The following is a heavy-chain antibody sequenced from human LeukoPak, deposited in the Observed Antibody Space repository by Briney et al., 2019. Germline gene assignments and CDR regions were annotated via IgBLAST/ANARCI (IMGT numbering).Heavy chain of an antibody. V-gene: IGHV3-11*01. J-gene: IGHJ6*02. CDR2: TSSSGSTI. D-gene: IGHD6-19*01. CDR3: ARDGMVSGSTYYYGMDA. CDR1: GFTFSDYY. Sequence: GGSLRLSCAASGFTFSDYYMSWIRQAPGKGLEWVSYTSSSGSTIYYADSVKGRFTISKDNAKNSLYLQMNSLRAEDTAVYYCARDGMVSGSTYYYGMDAWGQGTTVTVSS.